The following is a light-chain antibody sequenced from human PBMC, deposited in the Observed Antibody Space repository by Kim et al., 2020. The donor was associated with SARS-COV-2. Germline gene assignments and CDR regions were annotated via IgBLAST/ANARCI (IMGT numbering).Light chain of an antibody. CDR2: EDD. Sequence: GKTVCISCTRSSGSIDDNYVQWYQQRPGGVPTTVIYEDDQRPAGVSDRFSGSIDNSSNSASLTISGLRTEDEADYYCQSYNRDNVLFGGGTQLTVL. CDR1: SGSIDDNY. CDR3: QSYNRDNVL. V-gene: IGLV6-57*03. J-gene: IGLJ2*01.